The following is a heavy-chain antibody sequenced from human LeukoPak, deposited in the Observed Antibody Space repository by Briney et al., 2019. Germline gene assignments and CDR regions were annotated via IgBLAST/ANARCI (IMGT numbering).Heavy chain of an antibody. J-gene: IGHJ4*02. Sequence: SETLSLTCTVSSGSITGYYWSWIRQPPGEGLEWIGYIYYTGSTNYNPSLKSRVTMSLDTSKNHFSLQLSSVTAADTAVYYCARGGYSKFDYWGQGTLVTVSS. CDR1: SGSITGYY. CDR3: ARGGYSKFDY. V-gene: IGHV4-59*01. D-gene: IGHD5-18*01. CDR2: IYYTGST.